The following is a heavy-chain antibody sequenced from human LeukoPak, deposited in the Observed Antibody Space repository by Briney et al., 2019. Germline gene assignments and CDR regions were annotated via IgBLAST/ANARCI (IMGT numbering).Heavy chain of an antibody. Sequence: ASVKVSCKASGYTFTGYYMHWVRQAPGQGLEWMGWINPNSGGTNYAQKFQGRVTMTRDTSISTAYMELSRLRSDDTAVYYCATESDLTGYYRYFDYWGQGTLVTVSS. V-gene: IGHV1-2*02. D-gene: IGHD3-9*01. CDR2: INPNSGGT. CDR3: ATESDLTGYYRYFDY. CDR1: GYTFTGYY. J-gene: IGHJ4*02.